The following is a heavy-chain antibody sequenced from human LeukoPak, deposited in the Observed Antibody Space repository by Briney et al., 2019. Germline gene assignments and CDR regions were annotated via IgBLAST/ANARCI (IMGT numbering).Heavy chain of an antibody. Sequence: GGSLRLSRAASGFTFGSYAMTWVRQAPGKGLEWVSGISGSGGSTYHADSVKGRFTISRDNSQNTLYLQMNSLRVGDTAMYYCAKGRGGSPDYDFDVWGQGTMVTVSS. J-gene: IGHJ3*01. D-gene: IGHD2-15*01. CDR3: AKGRGGSPDYDFDV. V-gene: IGHV3-23*01. CDR2: ISGSGGST. CDR1: GFTFGSYA.